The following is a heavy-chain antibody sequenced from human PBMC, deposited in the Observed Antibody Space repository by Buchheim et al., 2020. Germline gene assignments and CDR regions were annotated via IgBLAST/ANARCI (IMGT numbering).Heavy chain of an antibody. CDR2: IWYDGRNK. CDR1: GFTFSSYG. Sequence: QVQLVESGGGVVQPGRSLRLSCAASGFTFSSYGMHWVRQAPGKGLEWVAVIWYDGRNKYYADSVKGRFAISRDNSKNTLYLQMISLRAEDTAVYYCARSNGIGAIALYYGMDVWGQGTT. J-gene: IGHJ6*02. D-gene: IGHD1-26*01. V-gene: IGHV3-33*01. CDR3: ARSNGIGAIALYYGMDV.